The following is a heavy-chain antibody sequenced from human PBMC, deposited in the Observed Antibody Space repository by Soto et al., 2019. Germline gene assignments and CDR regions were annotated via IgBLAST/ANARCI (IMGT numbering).Heavy chain of an antibody. CDR3: ASSDWYDYYFDY. D-gene: IGHD6-19*01. J-gene: IGHJ4*02. V-gene: IGHV3-53*01. CDR2: IHTSGST. Sequence: EVQLVESGGGLVQPGGSLRLSCAASGFTVESNYMNWVRQAPGKGLEWVSAIHTSGSTSYADSVKGRFTISRDNSKNTLYLQMNSLRAEDTAVYYCASSDWYDYYFDYWGKGTLVTVSS. CDR1: GFTVESNY.